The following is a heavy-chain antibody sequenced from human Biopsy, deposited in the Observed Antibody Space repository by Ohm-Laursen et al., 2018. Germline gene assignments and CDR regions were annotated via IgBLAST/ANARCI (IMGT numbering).Heavy chain of an antibody. D-gene: IGHD3-22*01. CDR2: MNPDSGRS. J-gene: IGHJ3*01. CDR1: GGTFIRFD. V-gene: IGHV1-8*01. CDR3: AKATLDNYDSDGYGADAFDL. Sequence: GSSVKVSCKATGGTFIRFDINWVRQVPGQGLEWMGWMNPDSGRSNWAAKFQGRLSMTRITSVSTAFMELSSLRSEDTATYYCAKATLDNYDSDGYGADAFDLWGQGTMVTVSA.